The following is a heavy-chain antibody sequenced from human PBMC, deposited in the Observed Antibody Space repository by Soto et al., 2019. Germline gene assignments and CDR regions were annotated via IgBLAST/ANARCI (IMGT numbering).Heavy chain of an antibody. J-gene: IGHJ6*02. CDR2: IYPGDSDT. CDR1: GYSFTSYW. V-gene: IGHV5-51*01. CDR3: ARSLYYYGSGSYYRSYYYGMDV. D-gene: IGHD3-10*01. Sequence: PGESLKISCKGSGYSFTSYWIGWVRQMPGKGLEWMGIIYPGDSDTRYSPSFQGQVTISADKSISTAYLQWSSLKASDTAMYYCARSLYYYGSGSYYRSYYYGMDVWGQGTTVTVS.